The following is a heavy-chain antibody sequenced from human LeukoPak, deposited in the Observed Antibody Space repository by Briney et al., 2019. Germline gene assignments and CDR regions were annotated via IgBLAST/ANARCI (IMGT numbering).Heavy chain of an antibody. V-gene: IGHV1-46*01. CDR2: INPSGGST. D-gene: IGHD5-24*01. J-gene: IGHJ4*02. CDR1: GYTFTSYY. Sequence: GESLKVSCKASGYTFTSYYMHWVRQAPGQGLEWMGIINPSGGSTSYAQKFQGRVTITTDESTSTAYMELSSLRSEDTAVYYCARENVEMATIFLDYWGQGTLVTVSS. CDR3: ARENVEMATIFLDY.